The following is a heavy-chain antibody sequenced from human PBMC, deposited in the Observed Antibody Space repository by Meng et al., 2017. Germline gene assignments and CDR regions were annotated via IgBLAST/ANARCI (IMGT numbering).Heavy chain of an antibody. J-gene: IGHJ6*02. Sequence: KVSCKGSGYSLTSYWIGWVRQMPGKGLEWMGIIYPGDSDTRYSPSFQGQVTISADKSISTAYLQWSSLKASDTAMYYCARHRRRDSSSWYGAGYYGMDVWGQGTTVTVSS. CDR1: GYSLTSYW. CDR2: IYPGDSDT. V-gene: IGHV5-51*01. D-gene: IGHD6-13*01. CDR3: ARHRRRDSSSWYGAGYYGMDV.